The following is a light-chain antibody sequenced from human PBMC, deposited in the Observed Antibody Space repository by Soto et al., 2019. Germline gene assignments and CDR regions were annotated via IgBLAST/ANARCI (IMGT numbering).Light chain of an antibody. CDR3: QQYNSHSKM. V-gene: IGKV1-5*01. J-gene: IGKJ1*01. CDR2: DAS. CDR1: QSISTW. Sequence: DIQMTQSPSTLSASVGDSVTITCRASQSISTWLAWYQQKPGKAPNLLIYDASSLASGVPSRFSGSGSGTEFTLTISSLQPDDFATFYCQQYNSHSKMFGQGTKVEIK.